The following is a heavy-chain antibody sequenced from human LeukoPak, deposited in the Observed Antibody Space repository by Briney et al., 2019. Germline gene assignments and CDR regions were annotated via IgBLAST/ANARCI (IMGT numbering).Heavy chain of an antibody. CDR1: GYTSSNYC. J-gene: IGHJ3*02. CDR2: LNPTYSSP. Sequence: GASVKVSCKASGYTSSNYCVHWLRQAPGQGFEWMGILNPTYSSPIYAQTFDGRVTMTSDMSTSTFYMELSTLRSEDTAVYFCAKDPRNILTGDYDDFDIWGQGTMVIVSS. V-gene: IGHV1-46*01. CDR3: AKDPRNILTGDYDDFDI. D-gene: IGHD3-9*01.